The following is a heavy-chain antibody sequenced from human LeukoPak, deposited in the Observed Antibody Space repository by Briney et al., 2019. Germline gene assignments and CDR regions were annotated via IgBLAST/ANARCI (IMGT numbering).Heavy chain of an antibody. CDR2: IWYDGSNK. D-gene: IGHD3-3*01. V-gene: IGHV3-33*01. CDR1: GFTFSSYG. J-gene: IGHJ4*02. CDR3: ARSKLRFLEWLFY. Sequence: GRSLRLSCAASGFTFSSYGMHGVRQAPGKGLEWVAVIWYDGSNKYYADSVKGRFTISRDNSKNTLYLQMNSLRAEDTAVYYCARSKLRFLEWLFYWGQGTLVTVSS.